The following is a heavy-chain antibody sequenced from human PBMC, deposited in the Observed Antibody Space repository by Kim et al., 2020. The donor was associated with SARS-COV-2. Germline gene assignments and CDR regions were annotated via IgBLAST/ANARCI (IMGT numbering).Heavy chain of an antibody. J-gene: IGHJ4*02. D-gene: IGHD2-2*03. Sequence: SQTLSLTCAISGDNVSSNSAAWNWIRQSPSRGLEWLGRAYYRSKWYNDYAVSVKSRITISPDTSKNQFSLQLNSVTPDDTAVYYCTGRSVDFGYWGQGTLVTVSS. V-gene: IGHV6-1*01. CDR3: TGRSVDFGY. CDR2: AYYRSKWYN. CDR1: GDNVSSNSAA.